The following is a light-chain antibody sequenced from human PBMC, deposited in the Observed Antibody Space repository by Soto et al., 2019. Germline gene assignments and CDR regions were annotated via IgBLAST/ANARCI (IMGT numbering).Light chain of an antibody. CDR2: GAC. V-gene: IGKV3-20*01. CDR3: QQYSSSSPFT. Sequence: EIVLTQSPGTLSLSPGERATLSCKASQSISSSYLAWYQQKPGQAPRVLIYGACSRATGIPDRFSGSGSGTDFTLTISRLEPEDFAVYYCQQYSSSSPFTFGPGTKVDI. J-gene: IGKJ3*01. CDR1: QSISSSY.